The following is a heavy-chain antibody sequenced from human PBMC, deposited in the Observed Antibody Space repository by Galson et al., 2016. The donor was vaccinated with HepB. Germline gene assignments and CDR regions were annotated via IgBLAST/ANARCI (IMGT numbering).Heavy chain of an antibody. CDR1: GFNLADYW. J-gene: IGHJ4*02. CDR2: IYPDDSNT. Sequence: QSGAEVKKPGESLKISCTSSGFNLADYWIAWVRQMPGKGLEWMGIIYPDDSNTRYSPSFQGQVTISADRSISTAYLQWSSLKASDTAMYYCARRSGIAAAGTDFDYWGQGTLVTVSS. D-gene: IGHD6-13*01. V-gene: IGHV5-51*01. CDR3: ARRSGIAAAGTDFDY.